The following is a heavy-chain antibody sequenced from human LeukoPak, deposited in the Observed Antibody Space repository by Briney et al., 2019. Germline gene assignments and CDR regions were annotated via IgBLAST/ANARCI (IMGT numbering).Heavy chain of an antibody. Sequence: PSETLSLTCTVSGGSISSSSSYWGWIRQPPGMGLEWIGTIFYSGSTYYKPSLKSRLTISVDTSKNQFSLQLSSVTAADTAVYYCARNYYFYNYMDVWGKGTTVTVSS. V-gene: IGHV4-39*07. CDR1: GGSISSSSSY. CDR2: IFYSGST. J-gene: IGHJ6*03. CDR3: ARNYYFYNYMDV.